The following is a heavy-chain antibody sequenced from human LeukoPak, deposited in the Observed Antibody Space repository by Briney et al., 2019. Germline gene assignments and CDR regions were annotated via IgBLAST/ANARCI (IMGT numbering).Heavy chain of an antibody. J-gene: IGHJ4*02. V-gene: IGHV3-7*01. D-gene: IGHD2-2*01. Sequence: PGGSLRLSCAASGFTFSSDWMSWVRQAPGKGLEWVANIKQDGSEKYYVDSVKGRFTISRDNAKNSLYLQMNSLRAEDTAVYYCSTSIRGYSDYWGQGTLVTVSS. CDR2: IKQDGSEK. CDR3: STSIRGYSDY. CDR1: GFTFSSDW.